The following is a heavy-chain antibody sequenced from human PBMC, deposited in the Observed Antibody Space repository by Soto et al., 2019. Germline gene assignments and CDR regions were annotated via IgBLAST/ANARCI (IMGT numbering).Heavy chain of an antibody. D-gene: IGHD1-26*01. CDR2: ISDSGSLT. V-gene: IGHV3-11*01. CDR1: GFTFSAYY. Sequence: SGGSLRLSCAASGFTFSAYYMSWIRQAPGKGLEWVSYISDSGSLTHYGDSVKGRFTISRDNAKASLYLQMDSLRAEDTAIYYCARALVLGVGGLSQWGQGTLVTVSS. CDR3: ARALVLGVGGLSQ. J-gene: IGHJ4*02.